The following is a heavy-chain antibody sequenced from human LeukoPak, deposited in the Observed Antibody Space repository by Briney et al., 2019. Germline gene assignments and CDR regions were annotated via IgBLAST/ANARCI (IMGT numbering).Heavy chain of an antibody. D-gene: IGHD5-24*01. J-gene: IGHJ3*01. Sequence: ASVRVFCKASGYTFTNSYIHWVRQAPGQVLEWMGLINPDGGNTNYAQNFQGRVTLTRDTSTSTVYMELSSLRSEDTAIYYCARIRDGYNDAYDLWGQGTVVTVPS. CDR2: INPDGGNT. CDR1: GYTFTNSY. V-gene: IGHV1-46*01. CDR3: ARIRDGYNDAYDL.